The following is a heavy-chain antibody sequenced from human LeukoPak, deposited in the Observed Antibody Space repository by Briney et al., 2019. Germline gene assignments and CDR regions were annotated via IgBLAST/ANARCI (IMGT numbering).Heavy chain of an antibody. CDR2: INLDGSEK. D-gene: IGHD3-3*01. CDR1: GFRFSGYY. CDR3: ARVGVVTDDAFDI. V-gene: IGHV3-7*01. J-gene: IGHJ3*02. Sequence: PGGSQRLFCALSGFRFSGYYMSWARHAAGKWLEWVANINLDGSEKNYGDSVKGRFNISRDNAKNSLFLQMNSLRADDTAVFYCARVGVVTDDAFDIWGQGTLVTVSS.